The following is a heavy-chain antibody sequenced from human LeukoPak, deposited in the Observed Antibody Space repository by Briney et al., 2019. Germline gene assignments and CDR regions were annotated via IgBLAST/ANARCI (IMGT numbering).Heavy chain of an antibody. J-gene: IGHJ6*03. CDR2: ISGSGGST. CDR1: GFTFSSYD. CDR3: AKAKYYYDSSGYYYPYYYYYMDV. D-gene: IGHD3-22*01. Sequence: GGSLRLSCAASGFTFSSYDMTWVRQGPGKGLEWVSGISGSGGSTYYADSVKGRFTISRDNSKNTLYLQMNSLRAEDTAVYYCAKAKYYYDSSGYYYPYYYYYMDVWGKGTTVTISS. V-gene: IGHV3-23*01.